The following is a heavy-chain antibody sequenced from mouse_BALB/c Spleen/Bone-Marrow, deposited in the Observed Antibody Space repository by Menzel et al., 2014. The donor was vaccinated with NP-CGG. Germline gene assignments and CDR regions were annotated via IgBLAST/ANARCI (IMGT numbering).Heavy chain of an antibody. V-gene: IGHV1S29*02. CDR2: IYPYNGGT. D-gene: IGHD1-2*01. Sequence: EVHLVESGPELVKPGASVKISCKASGYTFTDYNMHWVKRSHGKSLEWIGYIYPYNGGTGYNQKFKSKATLTVDNSSSTAYMELRSLTSEDSAVYYCAAATYAMDYWGQGTSVTVSS. CDR3: AAATYAMDY. J-gene: IGHJ4*01. CDR1: GYTFTDYN.